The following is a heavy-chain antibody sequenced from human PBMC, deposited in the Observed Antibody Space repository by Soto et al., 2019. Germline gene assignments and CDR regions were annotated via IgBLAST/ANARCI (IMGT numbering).Heavy chain of an antibody. V-gene: IGHV3-23*01. D-gene: IGHD6-13*01. J-gene: IGHJ4*02. CDR3: AKLAPTSNTWY. Sequence: GSLRLSCAVSGFTFSNYAMIWVRQTPGKGLEWVSAIDASGAYTYYTDSVKGRFTISRDNSKNRLYLQMSSLRAEDTAVYYCAKLAPTSNTWYWGQGTVVTVSS. CDR1: GFTFSNYA. CDR2: IDASGAYT.